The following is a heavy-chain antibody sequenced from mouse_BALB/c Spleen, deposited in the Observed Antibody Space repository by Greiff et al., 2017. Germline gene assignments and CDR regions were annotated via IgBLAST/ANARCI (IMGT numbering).Heavy chain of an antibody. V-gene: IGHV14-3*02. CDR2: IDPANGNT. Sequence: VQLKESGAELVKPGASVKLSCTASGFNIKDTYMHWVKQRPEQGLEWIGRIDPANGNTKYDPKFQGKATITADTSSNTAYLQLSSLTSEDTAVYYCARNYYGSSYGGYYYAMDYWGQGTSVTVSS. CDR3: ARNYYGSSYGGYYYAMDY. D-gene: IGHD1-1*01. J-gene: IGHJ4*01. CDR1: GFNIKDTY.